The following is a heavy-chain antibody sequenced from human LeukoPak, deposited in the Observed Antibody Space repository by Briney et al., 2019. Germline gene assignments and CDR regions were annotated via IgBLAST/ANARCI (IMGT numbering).Heavy chain of an antibody. Sequence: ASVKVSCKASGYTFTGYYMHWVRQAHGQGLEWMGWINPNSGGTNYAQKVQGRVTMTRDTSISTAYMELSRLRSDDTAVYYCARSPYSSSSRYYFDYWGQGTLVTVSS. CDR3: ARSPYSSSSRYYFDY. CDR2: INPNSGGT. D-gene: IGHD6-6*01. V-gene: IGHV1-2*02. J-gene: IGHJ4*02. CDR1: GYTFTGYY.